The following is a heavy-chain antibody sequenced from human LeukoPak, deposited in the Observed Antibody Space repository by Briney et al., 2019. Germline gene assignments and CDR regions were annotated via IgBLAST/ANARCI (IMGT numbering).Heavy chain of an antibody. CDR2: MNTNSGNT. CDR3: ARGAPGSYCSGGSCPYFDY. D-gene: IGHD2-15*01. Sequence: EASVKVSFKSSAYTFTIYNINWGRQATGQGLEWMGWMNTNSGNTGYAQKFQGRVTMTRNTSISTAYMELSSLGSEDTAVYYCARGAPGSYCSGGSCPYFDYWGEGTLVAVSS. CDR1: AYTFTIYN. J-gene: IGHJ4*02. V-gene: IGHV1-8*01.